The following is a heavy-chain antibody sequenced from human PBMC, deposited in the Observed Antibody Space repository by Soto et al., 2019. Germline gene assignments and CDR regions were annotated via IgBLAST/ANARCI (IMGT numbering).Heavy chain of an antibody. CDR2: IYYSGST. CDR3: ARADYGDYLDY. CDR1: GGSISSYY. V-gene: IGHV4-59*01. Sequence: QVQLQESGPGLVKPSETLSLTCTVSGGSISSYYWSWIRQPPGKGLEWIGYIYYSGSTNYNPSLKSRVTISVDTSKNQFSLKLSSVTAADTAVYYCARADYGDYLDYWGQGTLVTVSS. D-gene: IGHD4-17*01. J-gene: IGHJ4*02.